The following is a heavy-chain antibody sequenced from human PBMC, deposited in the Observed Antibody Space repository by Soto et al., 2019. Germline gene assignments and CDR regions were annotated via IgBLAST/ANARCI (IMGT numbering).Heavy chain of an antibody. Sequence: SETLSLTCTVSGGSISSYYWSWIRQPPGKGLEWIGYIYYSGSTNYNPSLKSRVTISVDTSKNQFSLKLSSVTAADTAVYYCARLYGFSGFDYWGQGTLVTAPQ. CDR3: ARLYGFSGFDY. D-gene: IGHD6-25*01. J-gene: IGHJ4*02. V-gene: IGHV4-59*08. CDR1: GGSISSYY. CDR2: IYYSGST.